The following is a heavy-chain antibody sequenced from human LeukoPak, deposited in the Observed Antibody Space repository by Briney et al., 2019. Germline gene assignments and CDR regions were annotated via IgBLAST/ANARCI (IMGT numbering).Heavy chain of an antibody. V-gene: IGHV4-34*01. CDR3: ARDATYDSSGY. J-gene: IGHJ4*02. CDR1: GGSFGGYY. Sequence: SETLSLTWAVHGGSFGGYYWSWIRQPPGKGLEWIGGINHSGSTKYNPSLKSRVTQSVDTSKNQFSLRLSSVTAADTAVYFCARDATYDSSGYWGQGTLVTVSS. CDR2: INHSGST. D-gene: IGHD3-22*01.